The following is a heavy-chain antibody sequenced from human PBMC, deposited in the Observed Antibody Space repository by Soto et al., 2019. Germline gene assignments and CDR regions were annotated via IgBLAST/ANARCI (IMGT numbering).Heavy chain of an antibody. D-gene: IGHD3-10*02. Sequence: QITLKESGPTLVKPTQTLTLTCTFSGFSLSTTGVAVGWIRQSPRRALEWLAVIFWHDYKTYSPSLESRLTITKNTAKNQVVLSMTNVDPVDTATYYCAHASVKLMVFGELLTYFRFWGQGTRVTVSS. J-gene: IGHJ4*02. CDR2: IFWHDYK. V-gene: IGHV2-5*01. CDR1: GFSLSTTGVA. CDR3: AHASVKLMVFGELLTYFRF.